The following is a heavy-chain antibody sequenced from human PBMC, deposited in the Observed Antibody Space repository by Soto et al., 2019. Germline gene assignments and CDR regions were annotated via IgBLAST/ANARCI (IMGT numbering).Heavy chain of an antibody. V-gene: IGHV4-31*03. D-gene: IGHD2-15*01. CDR3: SVLGYCSGGSCYSPGGYYYYMDV. J-gene: IGHJ6*03. Sequence: SETLSLTCTVSGGSISSGGYYWSWIRQHPGKGLEWIGYIYYSGSTYYNPSLKSRVTISVDTSKNQFSLKLSSVTAADTAVYYCSVLGYCSGGSCYSPGGYYYYMDVWGKGTTVTVSS. CDR2: IYYSGST. CDR1: GGSISSGGYY.